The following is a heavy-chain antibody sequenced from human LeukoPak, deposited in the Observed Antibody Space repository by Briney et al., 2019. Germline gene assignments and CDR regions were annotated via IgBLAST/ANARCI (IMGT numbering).Heavy chain of an antibody. J-gene: IGHJ6*03. CDR3: ARGPNHYYYMDF. CDR2: INPDGGVT. Sequence: ASVKVSCKASGYSFTGYYIHWVRQAPGQGLGWMGWINPDGGVTMSAQNFQGRVTMTRDKSINTVYMELSGLTSDDTALYYCARGPNHYYYMDFWGTGTTVSVSS. V-gene: IGHV1-2*02. D-gene: IGHD2-8*01. CDR1: GYSFTGYY.